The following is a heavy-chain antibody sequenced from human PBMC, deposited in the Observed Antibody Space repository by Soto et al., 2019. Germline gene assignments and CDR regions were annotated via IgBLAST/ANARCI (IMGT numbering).Heavy chain of an antibody. Sequence: QVQLVQSGAEVKKPGSSVKVSCKASGGTFSSYAISWVRQAPGQGLEWMGGIIPIFGTANYAQKFQGRGTITADKSTSTAYMELRSLRSEDTAVYYCARAKDYGGNRDAFDIWGQGTMVTVSS. CDR3: ARAKDYGGNRDAFDI. D-gene: IGHD4-17*01. CDR1: GGTFSSYA. CDR2: IIPIFGTA. J-gene: IGHJ3*02. V-gene: IGHV1-69*06.